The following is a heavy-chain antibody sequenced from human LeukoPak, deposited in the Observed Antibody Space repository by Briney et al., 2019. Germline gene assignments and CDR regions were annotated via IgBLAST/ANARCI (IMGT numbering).Heavy chain of an antibody. CDR3: ARNRRGYSYGGDY. D-gene: IGHD5-18*01. J-gene: IGHJ4*02. Sequence: PGGSLRLSCAASGFTFSSYWMSWVRQAPGKGLEWVANIKQDGSEKYYVDSVKGRFTISRDNAKNSLYLQMNSLRAEDTALYYCARNRRGYSYGGDYWGQGTLVTVSS. V-gene: IGHV3-7*01. CDR2: IKQDGSEK. CDR1: GFTFSSYW.